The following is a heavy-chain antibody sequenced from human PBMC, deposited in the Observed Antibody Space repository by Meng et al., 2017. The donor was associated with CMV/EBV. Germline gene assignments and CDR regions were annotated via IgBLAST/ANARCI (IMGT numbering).Heavy chain of an antibody. Sequence: GESLKISCAASGFTFSSYDMSWVRQAPGKGLEWVSVIYSGGSSTYYADSVKGRFTISRDNSKNALYLQMNSLRAEDTAGYYFAKAAGVYCSGTSCYNVGLHYYYYGMDVWGQGTTVTVSS. J-gene: IGHJ6*02. V-gene: IGHV3-23*03. CDR1: GFTFSSYD. D-gene: IGHD2-2*02. CDR2: IYSGGSST. CDR3: AKAAGVYCSGTSCYNVGLHYYYYGMDV.